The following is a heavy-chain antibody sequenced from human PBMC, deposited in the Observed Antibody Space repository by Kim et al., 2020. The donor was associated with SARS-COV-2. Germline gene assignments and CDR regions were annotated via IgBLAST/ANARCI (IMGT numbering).Heavy chain of an antibody. CDR1: GGSFSGYY. D-gene: IGHD3-22*01. CDR2: INHSGST. J-gene: IGHJ4*02. CDR3: ARGPTTQQSSGYFSSPRPVDY. Sequence: SETLSLTCAVYGGSFSGYYWSWIRQPPGKGLEWIGEINHSGSTNYNPSLKSRVTISVDTSKNQFSLKLSSVTAADTAVYYCARGPTTQQSSGYFSSPRPVDYWGQGTLVTVSS. V-gene: IGHV4-34*01.